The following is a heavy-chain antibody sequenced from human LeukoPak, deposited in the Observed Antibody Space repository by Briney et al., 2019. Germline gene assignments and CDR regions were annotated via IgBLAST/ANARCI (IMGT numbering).Heavy chain of an antibody. V-gene: IGHV5-51*01. CDR3: ARHPQQTLIDY. D-gene: IGHD6-13*01. Sequence: GESLKISCETSGYSFASYWIGWVRQMPGKGLEWMGVIYPGDSEIRYSPSFQGQVTISADRSSNTAYVQWSSLKASDTAMYYCARHPQQTLIDYWGQGTLVTVSS. CDR2: IYPGDSEI. J-gene: IGHJ4*02. CDR1: GYSFASYW.